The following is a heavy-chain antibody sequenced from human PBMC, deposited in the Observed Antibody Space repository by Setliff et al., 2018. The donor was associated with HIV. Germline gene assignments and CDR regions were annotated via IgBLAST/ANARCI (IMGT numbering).Heavy chain of an antibody. J-gene: IGHJ5*02. CDR3: ARDWSMTSRESNWFDP. Sequence: ASVKVSCKASGYTFTDYFMHWVRQAPGQGLEWMGRINPKTGDTKYKQKFQGRVTMTRDASINAAYMELSSLTSDDTAVYYCARDWSMTSRESNWFDPWGQGTLVTVSS. CDR2: INPKTGDT. D-gene: IGHD6-6*01. V-gene: IGHV1-2*06. CDR1: GYTFTDYF.